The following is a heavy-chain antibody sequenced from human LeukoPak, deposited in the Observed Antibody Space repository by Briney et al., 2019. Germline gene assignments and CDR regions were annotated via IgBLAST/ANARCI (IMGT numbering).Heavy chain of an antibody. V-gene: IGHV3-21*01. Sequence: GGSLRLSCAASGFTFSTYSMNWVRQAPGKGLEWVSSITTTSSYIYYADSVEGRFTISRDNAKNSLYLQMNSLRADDTAVYFCARDLERYGLEFSSLPGPTNQRDNSFDPWGKGTLVTVSS. CDR1: GFTFSTYS. CDR2: ITTTSSYI. J-gene: IGHJ5*02. D-gene: IGHD1-1*01. CDR3: ARDLERYGLEFSSLPGPTNQRDNSFDP.